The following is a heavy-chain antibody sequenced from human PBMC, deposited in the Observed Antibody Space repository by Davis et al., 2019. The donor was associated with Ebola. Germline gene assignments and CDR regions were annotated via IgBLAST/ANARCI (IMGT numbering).Heavy chain of an antibody. CDR3: ARTIYYAIRGGDVFDI. Sequence: PGGSLRLSCTVSDGSISSHYWNWFRQPPGKGLEWIGFIYDSGRTNYNPSLKSRVAISMDKSKNRFSLRLNSMTAADTAVYYCARTIYYAIRGGDVFDIWGQGTKVTVSS. CDR2: IYDSGRT. V-gene: IGHV4-59*08. CDR1: DGSISSHY. D-gene: IGHD3-10*01. J-gene: IGHJ3*02.